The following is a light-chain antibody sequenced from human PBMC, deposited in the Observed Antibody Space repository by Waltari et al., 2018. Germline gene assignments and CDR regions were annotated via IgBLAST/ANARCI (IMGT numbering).Light chain of an antibody. Sequence: QSVLTQPPSASGTPGQRVTISCSGRTSNIRSTIVTWYQLLPGVAPKLLIYSDNQRASGVPGRFSGSRSGNSASLAISGLQSEDEADYYCAAWDDSLNVIFGGGTKLTVL. CDR1: TSNIRSTI. CDR3: AAWDDSLNVI. V-gene: IGLV1-44*01. J-gene: IGLJ2*01. CDR2: SDN.